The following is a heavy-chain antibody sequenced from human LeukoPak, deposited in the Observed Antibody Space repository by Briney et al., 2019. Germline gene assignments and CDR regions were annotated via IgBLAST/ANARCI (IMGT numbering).Heavy chain of an antibody. Sequence: SQTLSLTCAVSGGSISSGGYSWSWIRQPPGRGLEWIGYIYHSGSTYYDPSLKSRVTISVDRSKNQFSLKLSSVTAADTAVYYCARGRAAAGYYGMDVWGKGTTVTVSS. CDR1: GGSISSGGYS. J-gene: IGHJ6*04. CDR2: IYHSGST. D-gene: IGHD6-13*01. CDR3: ARGRAAAGYYGMDV. V-gene: IGHV4-30-2*01.